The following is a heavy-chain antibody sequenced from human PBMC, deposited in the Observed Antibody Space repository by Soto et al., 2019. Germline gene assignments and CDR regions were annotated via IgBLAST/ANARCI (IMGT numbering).Heavy chain of an antibody. CDR2: ISGSGRSS. V-gene: IGHV3-23*01. CDR1: GFTFSSYA. CDR3: AKGGREWDLTVDY. J-gene: IGHJ4*02. Sequence: EVQLLESGGGLVQPGGSLRLSCAASGFTFSSYAMSWVRQAPGKGLEWGSSISGSGRSSYYSDSVKDRFTISRDNSKNGMYLQMNNLRAEDTALYYCAKGGREWDLTVDYWGQRTLVTVSA. D-gene: IGHD1-26*01.